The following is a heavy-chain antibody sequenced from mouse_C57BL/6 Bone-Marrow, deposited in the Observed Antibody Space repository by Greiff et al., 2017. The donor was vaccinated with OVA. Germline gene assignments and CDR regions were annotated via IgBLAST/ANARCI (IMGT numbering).Heavy chain of an antibody. J-gene: IGHJ3*01. V-gene: IGHV5-12*01. CDR3: ARGSHYYGSRFAY. D-gene: IGHD1-1*01. CDR2: ISNGGGST. Sequence: EVKVVESGGGLVQPGGSLKLSCAASGFTFSDYYMYWVRQTPEKRLEWVAYISNGGGSTYYPDTVKGRFTISRDNAKNTLYLHMSRLKSEDTAMYYCARGSHYYGSRFAYWGQGTLVTVSA. CDR1: GFTFSDYY.